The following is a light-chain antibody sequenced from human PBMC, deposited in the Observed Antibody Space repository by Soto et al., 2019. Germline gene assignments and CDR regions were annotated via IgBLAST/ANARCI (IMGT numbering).Light chain of an antibody. CDR2: HNN. V-gene: IGLV1-40*01. CDR3: QSYDTSLYWV. J-gene: IGLJ3*02. Sequence: QSVLTQPPSVSGAPGQRVTISCTGSSSNIGAGYDVYWYQQLPGTAPKLLIHHNNNRPSGVPDRFSGSKSGTSASLAITWLQDGDEADYYCQSYDTSLYWVFGGGTKLTVL. CDR1: SSNIGAGYD.